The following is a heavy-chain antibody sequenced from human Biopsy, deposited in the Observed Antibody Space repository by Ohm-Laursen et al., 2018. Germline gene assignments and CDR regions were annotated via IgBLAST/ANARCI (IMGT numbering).Heavy chain of an antibody. Sequence: TLSLTCTVSGGSIKSYYWNWIRQSPGKGLEWIGFIYYTGHTNYNPSLKSRATISVDTPKNQFSLKVISVTAADTAVYYCARLTGDPSYWGQGILVTVSS. CDR2: IYYTGHT. V-gene: IGHV4-59*01. J-gene: IGHJ4*02. CDR3: ARLTGDPSY. D-gene: IGHD7-27*01. CDR1: GGSIKSYY.